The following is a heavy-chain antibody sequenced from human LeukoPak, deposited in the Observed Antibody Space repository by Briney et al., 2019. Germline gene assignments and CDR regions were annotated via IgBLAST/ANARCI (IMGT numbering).Heavy chain of an antibody. CDR2: INSDGSRT. Sequence: GGSLRLSCAASGFTFNIYWIHWVRQVPWKGLVWVSRINSDGSRTTYADSITGRFTSSRDNTENTVNLKMNSMRAEHTSIYYCARHVVVAATDAFDIWGQGTMVTVSS. CDR1: GFTFNIYW. J-gene: IGHJ3*02. V-gene: IGHV3-74*01. D-gene: IGHD2-15*01. CDR3: ARHVVVAATDAFDI.